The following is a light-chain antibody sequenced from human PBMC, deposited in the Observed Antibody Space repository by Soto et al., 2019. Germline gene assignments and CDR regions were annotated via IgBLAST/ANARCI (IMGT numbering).Light chain of an antibody. J-gene: IGKJ1*01. CDR2: AAS. CDR1: PGISNY. CDR3: QKYISAPWT. V-gene: IGKV1-27*01. Sequence: DIQMTQSPSSLSASVGDRVTITCRASPGISNYLAWYQQKPGKVPKLLIYAASTLQSGVPSRFSGSGSGTDFTLTISSLQPEDVATYYSQKYISAPWTFGQGTKVEIK.